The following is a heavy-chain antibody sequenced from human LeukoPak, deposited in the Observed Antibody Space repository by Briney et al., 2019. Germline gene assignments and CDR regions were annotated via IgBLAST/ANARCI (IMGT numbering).Heavy chain of an antibody. J-gene: IGHJ4*02. CDR2: FDPEDGET. CDR1: RYTLTELS. Sequence: GASVKVSCKVSRYTLTELSMHWVRQAPGKGLEWMGGFDPEDGETIYAQKFQGRVTMTEDTSTDTAYMELSSLRSEDTAVYYCATVNTMVRGVGYFDYWGQGTLVTVSS. D-gene: IGHD3-10*01. CDR3: ATVNTMVRGVGYFDY. V-gene: IGHV1-24*01.